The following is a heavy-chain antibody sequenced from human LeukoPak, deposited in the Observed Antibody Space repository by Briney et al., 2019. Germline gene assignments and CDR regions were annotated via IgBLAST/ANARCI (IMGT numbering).Heavy chain of an antibody. CDR2: ISSSGSTI. CDR3: AKVDYDFWSGYYGYFDY. D-gene: IGHD3-3*01. CDR1: GFTFSDYY. V-gene: IGHV3-11*01. Sequence: GGSLRLSCAASGFTFSDYYMSWIRQAPGKGLEWVSYISSSGSTIYYADSVKGRFTISRDNAKNSLYLQMNSLRAEDTAVYYCAKVDYDFWSGYYGYFDYWGQGTLVTVSS. J-gene: IGHJ4*02.